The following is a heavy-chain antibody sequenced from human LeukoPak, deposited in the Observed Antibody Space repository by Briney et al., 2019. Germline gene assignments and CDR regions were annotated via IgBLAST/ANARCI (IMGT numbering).Heavy chain of an antibody. CDR2: INWNAGNT. D-gene: IGHD6-13*01. J-gene: IGHJ4*02. CDR1: GFTFDDYG. V-gene: IGHV3-20*04. Sequence: RSGGSLRLSCAASGFTFDDYGMSWVRQVPGKGLEWVSGINWNAGNTGYGDSVKGRFIISRDNVKNSLYLEMNSLRAEDTALYYCARGISTWDFFDHWGQGTLVVVSS. CDR3: ARGISTWDFFDH.